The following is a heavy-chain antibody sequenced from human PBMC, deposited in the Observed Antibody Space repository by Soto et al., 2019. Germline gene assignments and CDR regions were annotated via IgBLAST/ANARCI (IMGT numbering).Heavy chain of an antibody. CDR3: ARERSSSSGFDY. CDR1: GGTFSSYA. J-gene: IGHJ4*02. CDR2: IIPIFGTA. V-gene: IGHV1-69*13. Sequence: SVKVSCKASGGTFSSYAISWVRQAPGQVLEWLGGIIPIFGTANYAQKFQGRVTITADESTSTAYTELSSLRSEDTAVYYCARERSSSSGFDYWGEGTPVSVSS. D-gene: IGHD6-6*01.